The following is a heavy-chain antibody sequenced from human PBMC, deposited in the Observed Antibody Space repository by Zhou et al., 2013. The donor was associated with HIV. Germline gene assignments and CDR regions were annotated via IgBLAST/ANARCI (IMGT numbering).Heavy chain of an antibody. D-gene: IGHD1-26*01. CDR1: GGTFSSYA. Sequence: QVQLVQSGAEVKKPGSSVKVSCKASGGTFSSYAISWVRQAPGQGLEWMGGFDPEDGETIYAQKFQGRVTMTEDTSTDTAYMDLRSLRSEDTAVHYCATARGSGSYWYFDLWGRGTLVTVSS. J-gene: IGHJ2*01. V-gene: IGHV1-24*01. CDR2: FDPEDGET. CDR3: ATARGSGSYWYFDL.